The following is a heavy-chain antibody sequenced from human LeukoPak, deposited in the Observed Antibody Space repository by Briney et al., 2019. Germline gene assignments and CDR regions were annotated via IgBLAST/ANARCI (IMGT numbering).Heavy chain of an antibody. V-gene: IGHV4-30-4*01. CDR1: GGSFSSGDYY. J-gene: IGHJ4*02. CDR2: IYYSGST. Sequence: SQTLSLTCTVSGGSFSSGDYYWSWIRQPPGKGLEWIGYIYYSGSTYYNPSLKSRVTISVDTSKNQFSLKLSSVTAADTAGYCCGRVVVRGVTYYWGQGTLVTVSS. D-gene: IGHD3-10*01. CDR3: GRVVVRGVTYY.